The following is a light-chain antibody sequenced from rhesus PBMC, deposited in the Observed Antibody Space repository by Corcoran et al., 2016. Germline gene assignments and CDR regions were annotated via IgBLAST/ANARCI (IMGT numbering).Light chain of an antibody. J-gene: IGKJ3*01. CDR3: QQHDNSPFT. Sequence: DIQMTQSPSSLSASVGDRVTITCRASQGISNWLAWYQQKPGKAPKLLIYGASNLETGGPSRYRGSGSGTDFTLTISSLQPVDIATYYCQQHDNSPFTFGPGTKLDIK. CDR2: GAS. CDR1: QGISNW. V-gene: IGKV1-69*01.